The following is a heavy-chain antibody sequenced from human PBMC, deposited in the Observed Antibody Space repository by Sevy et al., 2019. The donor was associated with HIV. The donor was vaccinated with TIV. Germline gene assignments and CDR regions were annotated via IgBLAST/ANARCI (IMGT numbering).Heavy chain of an antibody. Sequence: GGSLRLSCAASGFTFSSYSMNWVRQAPGKGLEWVSYISSSSSTKYYADSVKGRFTISRDNAKNSLYLQMNSLRDEDTAVSYCARELDARKWFGELYGLRPDLWWFDPWGQGTLVTVSS. J-gene: IGHJ5*02. V-gene: IGHV3-48*02. CDR3: ARELDARKWFGELYGLRPDLWWFDP. CDR2: ISSSSSTK. CDR1: GFTFSSYS. D-gene: IGHD3-10*01.